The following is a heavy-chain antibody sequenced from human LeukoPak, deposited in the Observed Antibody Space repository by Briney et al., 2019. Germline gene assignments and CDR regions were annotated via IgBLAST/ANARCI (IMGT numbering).Heavy chain of an antibody. J-gene: IGHJ5*02. CDR3: AKDLGWNGWANWLDP. CDR2: ISYDGSNK. D-gene: IGHD6-19*01. V-gene: IGHV3-30*18. CDR1: GFTFSSYG. Sequence: GGSLRLSCAASGFTFSSYGMHWVRQAPGKGLEWVAVISYDGSNKYYADSVKGRFTISRDNSKNTLYLQMNSLRAEDTAVYYCAKDLGWNGWANWLDPWGQGTLVTVSS.